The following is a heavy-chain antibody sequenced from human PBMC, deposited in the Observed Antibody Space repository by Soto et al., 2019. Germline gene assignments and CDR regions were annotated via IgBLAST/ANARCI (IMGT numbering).Heavy chain of an antibody. J-gene: IGHJ4*02. CDR1: GYTFTSYG. D-gene: IGHD5-12*01. CDR2: ISAYNGNT. CDR3: ARDLYSGYVIFDAFDY. V-gene: IGHV1-18*01. Sequence: ASVKVSCKASGYTFTSYGISWVRQAPGQGLEWMGWISAYNGNTNYAQKLQGRVTMTTDTSTSTAYMELRSLRSDDTAVYYCARDLYSGYVIFDAFDYWGQGTLVTVSS.